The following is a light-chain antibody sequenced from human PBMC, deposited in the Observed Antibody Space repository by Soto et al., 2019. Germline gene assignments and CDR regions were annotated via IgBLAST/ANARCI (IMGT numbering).Light chain of an antibody. V-gene: IGKV3-15*01. CDR3: QQYNNWPPMST. J-gene: IGKJ2*01. CDR1: QNVGRN. Sequence: EIVMTQSPYTLSVSPGERATLSCRASQNVGRNVAWYQQRPGQAPRLLIHGTSTRAADIPARFSGSVSGTEFTLTITSLQPEDFVIYYCQQYNNWPPMSTFGQGTKLELK. CDR2: GTS.